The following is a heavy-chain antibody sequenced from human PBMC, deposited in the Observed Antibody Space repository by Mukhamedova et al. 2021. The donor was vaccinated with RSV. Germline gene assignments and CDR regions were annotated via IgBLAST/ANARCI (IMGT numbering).Heavy chain of an antibody. V-gene: IGHV1-2*02. J-gene: IGHJ4*02. D-gene: IGHD3-22*01. Sequence: GWINPNSGGTNYAQKFQGRVTMTRDTSISTAYMELSRLRSDDTAVSYCSRRGSGYYPLDYWGQGTLVTVSS. CDR3: SRRGSGYYPLDY. CDR2: INPNSGGT.